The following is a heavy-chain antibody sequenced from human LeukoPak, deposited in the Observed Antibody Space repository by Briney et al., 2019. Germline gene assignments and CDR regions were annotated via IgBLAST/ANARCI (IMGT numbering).Heavy chain of an antibody. CDR1: GGSISSYY. V-gene: IGHV4-59*01. J-gene: IGHJ6*03. CDR3: ARTTEGGYTYDYFYYYYMDV. D-gene: IGHD5-18*01. CDR2: IYYSGST. Sequence: SETLSLTCTVSGGSISSYYWSWIRQPAGKGLEWIGYIYYSGSTNYNPSLKSRVTISIDTSKNQFSLKLSSVTAADTAVYYCARTTEGGYTYDYFYYYYMDVWGKGTTVTISS.